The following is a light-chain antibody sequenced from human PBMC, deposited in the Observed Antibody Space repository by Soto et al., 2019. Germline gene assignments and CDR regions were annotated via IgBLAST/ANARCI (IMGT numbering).Light chain of an antibody. V-gene: IGKV3-15*01. J-gene: IGKJ5*01. CDR1: QSVSSN. Sequence: DIVLTQSPGTLYLSPGERAPLSCRASQSVSSNLAWYQQKPGQAPRLLIYGASTRATGIPARFSGSGSGTEFTLTISSLQSEDFAVYYCQQYYDWPITFGQGTRLEIK. CDR2: GAS. CDR3: QQYYDWPIT.